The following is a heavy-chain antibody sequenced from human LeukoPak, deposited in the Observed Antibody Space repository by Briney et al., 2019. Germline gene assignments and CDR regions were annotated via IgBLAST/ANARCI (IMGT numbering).Heavy chain of an antibody. Sequence: LRLSCEASGFTFSHYAMHWVRQSPGKGLEWLGEISHSGTTTYNPSLKSRVTISVDTSKNQFSLRLRSVTAADTAVYYCARGLVWRFLLDSRRDSFDIWGQGTTITVSS. V-gene: IGHV4-34*01. CDR3: ARGLVWRFLLDSRRDSFDI. CDR2: ISHSGTT. D-gene: IGHD3-16*01. J-gene: IGHJ3*02. CDR1: GFTFSHYA.